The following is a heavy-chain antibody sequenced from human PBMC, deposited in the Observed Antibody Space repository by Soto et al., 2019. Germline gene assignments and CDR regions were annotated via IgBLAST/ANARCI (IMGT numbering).Heavy chain of an antibody. CDR2: INHSGST. CDR3: ARRRPYDSSGLYYFDY. D-gene: IGHD3-22*01. Sequence: SETLSLTCAVYGGSFSGYYWSWIRQPPGKGLEWIGEINHSGSTNYNPSLKSRVTISVDTSKNQFSLKLSSVTAADTAVYYCARRRPYDSSGLYYFDYWGQGTLVTVSS. J-gene: IGHJ4*02. V-gene: IGHV4-34*01. CDR1: GGSFSGYY.